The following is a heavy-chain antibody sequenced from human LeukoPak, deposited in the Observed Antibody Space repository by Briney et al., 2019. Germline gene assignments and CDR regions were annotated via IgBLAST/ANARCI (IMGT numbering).Heavy chain of an antibody. D-gene: IGHD3-3*01. CDR1: GGSISSYY. CDR3: ARASYDFENGPLYYFDY. J-gene: IGHJ4*02. V-gene: IGHV4-59*01. Sequence: SETLSLTCTVSGGSISSYYWSWIRQPPGKGLEWIGYIYYSGSTNYNPSLKSRVTISVDTSKNQFSLKLGSVTAADTAVYYCARASYDFENGPLYYFDYWGQGTLVTVSS. CDR2: IYYSGST.